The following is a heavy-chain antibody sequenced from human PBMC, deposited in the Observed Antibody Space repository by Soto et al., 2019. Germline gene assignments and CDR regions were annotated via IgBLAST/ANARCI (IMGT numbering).Heavy chain of an antibody. Sequence: PSETLSLTCTVSGGSISSGGYYWSWIRQHPGKGLEWIGYIYYSGSTYYNPSLKSRVTISVDTSKNRFSLKLSSVTAADTAVYYCARDRGERYYGMDVWGQGTTVTVSS. CDR3: ARDRGERYYGMDV. V-gene: IGHV4-31*03. D-gene: IGHD1-1*01. CDR1: GGSISSGGYY. J-gene: IGHJ6*02. CDR2: IYYSGST.